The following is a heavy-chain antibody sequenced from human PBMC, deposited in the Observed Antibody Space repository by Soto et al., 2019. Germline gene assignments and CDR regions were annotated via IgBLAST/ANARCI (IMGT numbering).Heavy chain of an antibody. CDR1: GFSLSTSGVG. D-gene: IGHD3-10*01. V-gene: IGHV2-5*02. CDR2: IYWDDDK. J-gene: IGHJ4*02. CDR3: APWAMVRGVILDYFDY. Sequence: QITLKESGPTLVKPTQTLTLTCTFSGFSLSTSGVGVGWIRQPPGKALEWLALIYWDDDKRYSPSLKSRLTIHKDTTQNPVVPKMTNRDPVDNATYYCAPWAMVRGVILDYFDYWGQGTLVTVSS.